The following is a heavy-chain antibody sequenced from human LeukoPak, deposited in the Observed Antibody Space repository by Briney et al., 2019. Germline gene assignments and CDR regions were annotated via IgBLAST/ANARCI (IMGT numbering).Heavy chain of an antibody. D-gene: IGHD2-2*01. Sequence: GASVKVSCKASGYTFTSYDINWVRQATGQGLEWMGWMNPNSGNTGYAQKFQGRVTMTRNTSISTAYMELSSLRSKDTAVYYCARRGYCSSTSCPPSWFDPWGQGTLVTVSS. CDR3: ARRGYCSSTSCPPSWFDP. V-gene: IGHV1-8*01. CDR1: GYTFTSYD. CDR2: MNPNSGNT. J-gene: IGHJ5*02.